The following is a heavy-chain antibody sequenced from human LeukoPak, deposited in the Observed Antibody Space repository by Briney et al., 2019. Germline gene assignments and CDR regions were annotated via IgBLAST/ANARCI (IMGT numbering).Heavy chain of an antibody. CDR3: ARRFCSSVSCYDDDAFDV. CDR1: GGTFSSYA. V-gene: IGHV1-18*01. D-gene: IGHD2-2*01. Sequence: ASGKVSCKASGGTFSSYAISWVRQAPGQGLEWMGWISGYNGKINYAQKFQGRVTMTTDTSTSTAYLELRSLTSEDTAVYYCARRFCSSVSCYDDDAFDVWGQGTLVTVSS. J-gene: IGHJ3*01. CDR2: ISGYNGKI.